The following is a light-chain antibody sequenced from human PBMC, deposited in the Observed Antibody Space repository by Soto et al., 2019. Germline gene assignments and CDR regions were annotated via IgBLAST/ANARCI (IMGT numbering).Light chain of an antibody. J-gene: IGKJ1*01. Sequence: AIRMPQFHSLFFSSTGASVTITCRASQGISSYLAWYQQKPGKAPKLLIYAASTLQSGVPSRFSGSGSGTDFTLTISRLQSEDFATYYCQQYYSYPPTFGQGTKLDI. CDR3: QQYYSYPPT. CDR2: AAS. CDR1: QGISSY. V-gene: IGKV1-8*01.